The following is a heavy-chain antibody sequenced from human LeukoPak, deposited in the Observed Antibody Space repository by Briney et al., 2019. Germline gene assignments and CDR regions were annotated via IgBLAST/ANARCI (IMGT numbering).Heavy chain of an antibody. V-gene: IGHV4-34*01. CDR3: ARVTSLASFDY. Sequence: SETLSLTCTVFGGSFSGYYWSWIRQPPGKGLEWIGEINHSGSTNYNPSLKSRVTISVDTSKNQFSLKLSSVTAADTAVYYCARVTSLASFDYWGQGTQVTVSS. CDR1: GGSFSGYY. CDR2: INHSGST. J-gene: IGHJ4*02.